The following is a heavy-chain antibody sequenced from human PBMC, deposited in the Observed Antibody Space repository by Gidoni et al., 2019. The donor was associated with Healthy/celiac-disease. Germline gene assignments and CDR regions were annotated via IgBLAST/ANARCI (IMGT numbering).Heavy chain of an antibody. CDR2: ISYDGSKK. CDR3: ARDTTRSPHYYYYMDV. Sequence: QVQLVESGGGVDQPGRALRLFCAASGFTFRSGGMHWVRQAPGNGLEWVAVISYDGSKKYYADSVKGRFTISRDNSKNTLYLQMNSLRAEDTAVYYCARDTTRSPHYYYYMDVWGKGTTVTVSS. CDR1: GFTFRSGG. D-gene: IGHD1-26*01. V-gene: IGHV3-30*03. J-gene: IGHJ6*03.